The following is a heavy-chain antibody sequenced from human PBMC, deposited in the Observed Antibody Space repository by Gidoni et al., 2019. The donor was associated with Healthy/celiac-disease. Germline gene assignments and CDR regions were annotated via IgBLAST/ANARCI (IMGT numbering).Heavy chain of an antibody. Sequence: EVQLFESGGGLVQPGGSLRLSCAASGFTFSSYAMSWVRQAPGKGVEWVSAISGSGGSTYYADSVKGRFTISRDNSKNTLYLQMNSLRAEDTAVYYCAKLRDGYNYVSYWGQGTLVTVSS. CDR1: GFTFSSYA. D-gene: IGHD5-12*01. CDR2: ISGSGGST. V-gene: IGHV3-23*01. CDR3: AKLRDGYNYVSY. J-gene: IGHJ4*02.